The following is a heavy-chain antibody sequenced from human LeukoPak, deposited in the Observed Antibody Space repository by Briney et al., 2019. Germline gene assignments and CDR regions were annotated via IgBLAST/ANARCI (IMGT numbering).Heavy chain of an antibody. J-gene: IGHJ5*02. V-gene: IGHV5-51*01. CDR2: IYPGDSDT. Sequence: GESLKISCKGSGCSFISYWIGWVRQMPGKGLEWMGIIYPGDSDTRYSPSFQGQVTISADKSISTAYLQWSSLKASDTAMYYCARGYCSSTSCQAPGWFDPWGQGTLVTVSS. CDR1: GCSFISYW. CDR3: ARGYCSSTSCQAPGWFDP. D-gene: IGHD2-2*01.